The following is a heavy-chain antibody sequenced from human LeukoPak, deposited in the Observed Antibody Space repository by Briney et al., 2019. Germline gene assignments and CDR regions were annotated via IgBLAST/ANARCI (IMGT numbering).Heavy chain of an antibody. D-gene: IGHD3-10*01. J-gene: IGHJ4*02. CDR3: AKDRSTGLGSHFGYYFDY. CDR1: GFTFSSYA. V-gene: IGHV3-30*02. CDR2: VWYDGGDK. Sequence: PGGSLRLSCVASGFTFSSYAMHWVRQAPGKGLEWAAFVWYDGGDKYYADSVKGRFTISRDNSKNTLSLQMNSLRAEDTAVYYCAKDRSTGLGSHFGYYFDYWGQGTLVTVSS.